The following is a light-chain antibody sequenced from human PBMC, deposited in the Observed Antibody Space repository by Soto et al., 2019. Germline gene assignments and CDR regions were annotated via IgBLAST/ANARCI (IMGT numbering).Light chain of an antibody. J-gene: IGKJ1*01. CDR1: QNINDW. V-gene: IGKV1-5*03. Sequence: DLQVTQSPSTLSASVGVRVTINCRASQNINDWLAWYQQKSGKAPKVLIYKASSLESGVPSRFSGSGSGTEFTLTISSLQTEDFATYYCQQYGANSPWTFGQGTKVEIK. CDR2: KAS. CDR3: QQYGANSPWT.